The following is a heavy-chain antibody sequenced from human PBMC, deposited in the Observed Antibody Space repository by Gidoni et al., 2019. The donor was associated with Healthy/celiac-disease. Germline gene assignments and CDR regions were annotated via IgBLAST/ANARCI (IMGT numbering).Heavy chain of an antibody. D-gene: IGHD3-22*01. J-gene: IGHJ4*02. CDR2: ISGSGGST. V-gene: IGHV3-23*01. CDR1: GFTFSSYA. Sequence: EVQLLESGGGLVQPGGSLRLSCAASGFTFSSYAMSWVRQAPGKGLEWVSAISGSGGSTYYADSVKGRFTISRDNSKNTLYLQMNSLRAEDTAVYYCAKGPGMIVVVIHYYFDYWGQGTLVTVSS. CDR3: AKGPGMIVVVIHYYFDY.